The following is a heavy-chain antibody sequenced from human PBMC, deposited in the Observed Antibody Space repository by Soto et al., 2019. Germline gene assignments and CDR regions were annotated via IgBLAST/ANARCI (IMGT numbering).Heavy chain of an antibody. CDR2: IYYSGST. D-gene: IGHD2-21*02. Sequence: EWLCRACPVTGDSIRSRSYYWGWIRQPPGKGLEWIGSIYYSGSTYNNPSLRSRVSMSIDTSKDQFSLKLKSVTAADTALYFCERQRTSVVTQAYFDVWGPGSLVIVSS. CDR3: ERQRTSVVTQAYFDV. CDR1: GDSIRSRSYY. J-gene: IGHJ4*02. V-gene: IGHV4-39*01.